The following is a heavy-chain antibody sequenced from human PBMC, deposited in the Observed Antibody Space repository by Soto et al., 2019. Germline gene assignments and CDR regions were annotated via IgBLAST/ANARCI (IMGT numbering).Heavy chain of an antibody. CDR2: ISFDGSNM. D-gene: IGHD3-16*01. V-gene: IGHV3-30-3*01. CDR1: GFTFSSYA. Sequence: QVHLVESGGGVVQPGRSLRLSCAASGFTFSSYAMHWVRQAPGKGLEWVSVISFDGSNMYYAASVKGRFTISRDNSKNTLYLQMSSRRAEETVMYYCATWGKIPVVYWGQGIFVTVSS. J-gene: IGHJ4*02. CDR3: ATWGKIPVVY.